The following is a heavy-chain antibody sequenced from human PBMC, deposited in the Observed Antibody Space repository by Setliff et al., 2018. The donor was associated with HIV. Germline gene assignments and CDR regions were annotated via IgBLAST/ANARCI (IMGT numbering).Heavy chain of an antibody. D-gene: IGHD3-9*01. Sequence: TLSLTCTVSGGSISSGSYYWSWIRQPAGKGLEWIGHIYTSGSTNYNPSLKSRVTISVDTSKNQFSLKLSSVTAADTAVYYCARTDWARTSYYYYYGMNVWGQGTTVTVS. J-gene: IGHJ6*02. V-gene: IGHV4-61*09. CDR1: GGSISSGSYY. CDR2: IYTSGST. CDR3: ARTDWARTSYYYYYGMNV.